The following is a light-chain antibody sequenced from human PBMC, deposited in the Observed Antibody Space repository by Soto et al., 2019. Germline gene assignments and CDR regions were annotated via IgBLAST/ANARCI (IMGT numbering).Light chain of an antibody. Sequence: DIQMTQSPSSLTASVGDRVTITCRASQGIGNGLSWFQQKPGKAPKRLIYAASTLQSGVPSRFSGSGSGTEFTLTSSSLHPENFATYYCLRHNDYPITFGQGTRLEI. V-gene: IGKV1-17*01. CDR1: QGIGNG. CDR3: LRHNDYPIT. CDR2: AAS. J-gene: IGKJ5*01.